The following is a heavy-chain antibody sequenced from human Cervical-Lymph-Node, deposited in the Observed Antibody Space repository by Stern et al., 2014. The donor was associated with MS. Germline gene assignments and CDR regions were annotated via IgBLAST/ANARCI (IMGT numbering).Heavy chain of an antibody. CDR1: GFTFSSHW. Sequence: EVQLLESGGGLVQTGGSLRLSCVVSGFTFSSHWMHWVRQAPGKGLVWVSRIITDGSGADYADSVKCRFTISRDNAKNTLYLQMNSLRAEDTAMYYCGRDLVAGSGSVDYWGQGTLVTVSS. V-gene: IGHV3-74*01. CDR2: IITDGSGA. J-gene: IGHJ4*02. D-gene: IGHD3-10*01. CDR3: GRDLVAGSGSVDY.